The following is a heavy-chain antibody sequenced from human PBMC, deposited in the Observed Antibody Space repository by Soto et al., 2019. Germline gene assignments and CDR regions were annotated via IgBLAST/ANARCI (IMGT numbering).Heavy chain of an antibody. CDR3: ARNHPYYFDSSGHYYIDY. CDR2: IFYSGST. CDR1: GGSISSGGYY. V-gene: IGHV4-31*03. Sequence: PSETLSLTCTVSGGSISSGGYYWSWIRQHPGKGLEWIGYIFYSGSTNYNPSLKSRVIISLDTSKNQFSLKLSSVTVADTAVYYCARNHPYYFDSSGHYYIDYWGRGTLVTVSS. D-gene: IGHD3-22*01. J-gene: IGHJ4*02.